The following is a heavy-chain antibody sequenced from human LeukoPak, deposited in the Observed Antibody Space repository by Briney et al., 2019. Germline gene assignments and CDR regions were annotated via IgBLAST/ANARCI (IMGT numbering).Heavy chain of an antibody. J-gene: IGHJ6*03. CDR2: INTDGSST. CDR1: GFTFSSYA. CDR3: ARVSVAGYYYYYYMDV. Sequence: GGSLRLSCAASGFTFSSYAMSWVRQAPGKGLVWVSRINTDGSSTSYADSVKGRFTISRDNAKNTLYLQMNSLRAEDTAVYYCARVSVAGYYYYYYMDVWGKGTTVTVSS. D-gene: IGHD6-19*01. V-gene: IGHV3-74*01.